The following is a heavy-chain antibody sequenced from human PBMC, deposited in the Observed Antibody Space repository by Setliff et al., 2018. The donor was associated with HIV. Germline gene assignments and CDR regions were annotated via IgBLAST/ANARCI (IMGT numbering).Heavy chain of an antibody. CDR2: VYTSGSTSGST. Sequence: SETLSLTCAASGESMTRYYWSWIRQPAGKGLEWIGHVYTSGSTSGSTNYNPSLKSRVTISADTSKNQFSLKLSSVTAADTAVYYCARTYSSSWYSSHLWVDYWGQGTLVTVS. J-gene: IGHJ4*02. CDR3: ARTYSSSWYSSHLWVDY. D-gene: IGHD6-13*01. V-gene: IGHV4-4*08. CDR1: GESMTRYY.